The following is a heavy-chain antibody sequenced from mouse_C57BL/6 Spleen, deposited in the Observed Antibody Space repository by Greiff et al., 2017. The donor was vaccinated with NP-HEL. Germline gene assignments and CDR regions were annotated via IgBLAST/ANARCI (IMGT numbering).Heavy chain of an antibody. J-gene: IGHJ1*03. CDR1: GFTFSDFY. CDR3: SRTGTKGYFEV. V-gene: IGHV7-1*01. D-gene: IGHD4-1*01. Sequence: EVKVVESGGGLVQSGRSLRLSCATSGFTFSDFYMEWVRQAPGKGLEWIAASRNKANDYTTEYSATVKGRFIVSRDTSQSILYLQMNALWAEDTSIYYCSRTGTKGYFEVWGTGTTVTVSS. CDR2: SRNKANDYTT.